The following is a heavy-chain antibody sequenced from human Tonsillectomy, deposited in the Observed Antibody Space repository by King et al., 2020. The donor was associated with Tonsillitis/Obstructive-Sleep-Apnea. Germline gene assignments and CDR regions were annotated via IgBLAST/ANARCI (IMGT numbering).Heavy chain of an antibody. J-gene: IGHJ4*02. Sequence: VQLQQWGAGLLKPSETLSLTCAVYGGSFSGYYWSWIRQPPVKGLEGIGEINHRGNTNYNPSLKSRVTISVDTSKNQFSLKLRSVTAADTAVYYCARGAEGNWNLDYWGQGTLVTVSS. D-gene: IGHD1-20*01. V-gene: IGHV4-34*01. CDR3: ARGAEGNWNLDY. CDR2: INHRGNT. CDR1: GGSFSGYY.